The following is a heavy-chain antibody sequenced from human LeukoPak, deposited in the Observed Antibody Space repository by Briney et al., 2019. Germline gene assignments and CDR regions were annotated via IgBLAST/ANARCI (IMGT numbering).Heavy chain of an antibody. D-gene: IGHD6-19*01. CDR1: GFTFSSYG. V-gene: IGHV3-33*01. CDR2: IWNDGSKS. J-gene: IGHJ4*02. Sequence: GGSLRLSCAASGFTFSSYGMHWVRQAPGKGLEWVAVIWNDGSKSNYPDSVKGRFTISRDDSKNTLFLQMSSLRAEDTAVYYCARFRSGWYMDYWGQGTMVTVS. CDR3: ARFRSGWYMDY.